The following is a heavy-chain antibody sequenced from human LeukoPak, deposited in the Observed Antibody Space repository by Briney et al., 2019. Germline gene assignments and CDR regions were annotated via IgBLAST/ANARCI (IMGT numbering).Heavy chain of an antibody. D-gene: IGHD3-3*01. J-gene: IGHJ4*02. V-gene: IGHV3-23*01. CDR2: ISGSGGST. CDR3: AKAPGDYDFWSGYYFHYFDY. CDR1: GFTFSSYA. Sequence: GGSLRLSCAASGFTFSSYAMSWVRLAPGKGLEWVSAISGSGGSTYYADSVKGRFIISRDNSKNTLYLQMNSLRAEDTAVYYCAKAPGDYDFWSGYYFHYFDYWGQGTLVTVSS.